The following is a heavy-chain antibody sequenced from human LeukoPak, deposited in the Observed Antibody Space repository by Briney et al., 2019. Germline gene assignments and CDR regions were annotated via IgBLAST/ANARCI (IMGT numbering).Heavy chain of an antibody. Sequence: ASVKVSCKASGYTFTSYDINWVRQATGQGLEWMGWMNPNSGNTGYAQKFQGRVTMTRNTSISTAYMELSSLRSEDTAVYYCAGGSDSSGWYSGYWGQGTLVTVSS. CDR3: AGGSDSSGWYSGY. V-gene: IGHV1-8*01. CDR1: GYTFTSYD. CDR2: MNPNSGNT. D-gene: IGHD6-19*01. J-gene: IGHJ4*02.